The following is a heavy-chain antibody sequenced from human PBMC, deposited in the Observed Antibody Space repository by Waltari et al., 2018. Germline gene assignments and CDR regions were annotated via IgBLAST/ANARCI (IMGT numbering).Heavy chain of an antibody. J-gene: IGHJ4*02. CDR1: GYTFTSYD. D-gene: IGHD2-2*01. CDR2: MNPNSGNT. Sequence: QVQLVQSGAEVKKPGASVKVSCKASGYTFTSYDINWVRPATGQGLEWMGWMNPNSGNTGYAQKFQGRVTMTRNTSISTAYMELSSLRSEDTAVYYCARGFSPGVVVPAAKVPDYWGQGTLVTVSS. CDR3: ARGFSPGVVVPAAKVPDY. V-gene: IGHV1-8*01.